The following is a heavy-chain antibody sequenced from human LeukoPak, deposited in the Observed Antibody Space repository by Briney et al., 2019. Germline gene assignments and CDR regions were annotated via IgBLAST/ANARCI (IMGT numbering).Heavy chain of an antibody. CDR3: AVSGSYPDAFDI. CDR2: INHSGST. Sequence: SETLSLTCAVYGGSFSAYYWSWIRQPPGKGLEWIGEINHSGSTNYNPSLKSRVTISVDTSKNQFSLKLSSVTAADTAVYYCAVSGSYPDAFDIWGQGTMVTVSS. CDR1: GGSFSAYY. D-gene: IGHD1-26*01. V-gene: IGHV4-34*01. J-gene: IGHJ3*02.